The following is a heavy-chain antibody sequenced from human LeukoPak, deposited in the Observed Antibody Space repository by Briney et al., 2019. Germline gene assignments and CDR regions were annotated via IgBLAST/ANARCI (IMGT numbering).Heavy chain of an antibody. V-gene: IGHV1-2*02. CDR2: IYPNSGGT. D-gene: IGHD2-15*01. CDR3: ARVVCSGGSCYLDGDYYYYMDV. J-gene: IGHJ6*03. CDR1: GYTFTGYY. Sequence: ASVNVSCKASGYTFTGYYMHWVGQAPGQGLEWMGWIYPNSGGTNYAQKFQGRVTMTRDTSISTAYMELSRLRSDDTAVYYCARVVCSGGSCYLDGDYYYYMDVWGKGTTVTVSS.